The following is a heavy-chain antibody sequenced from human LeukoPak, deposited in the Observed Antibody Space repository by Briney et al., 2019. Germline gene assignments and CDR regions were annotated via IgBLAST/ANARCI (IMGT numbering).Heavy chain of an antibody. V-gene: IGHV4-59*08. D-gene: IGHD3-3*01. CDR3: ARTYEAFTIFGERKYYFDY. CDR2: IYYSGST. CDR1: GGSISSYY. Sequence: SETLSLTCSVSGGSISSYYWSWIRPPPGKGREWIGYIYYSGSTNYNPSLKRRVTISVDTSKNQFSLKLSSVTAADTAVYYCARTYEAFTIFGERKYYFDYWGQGTLVTVSS. J-gene: IGHJ4*02.